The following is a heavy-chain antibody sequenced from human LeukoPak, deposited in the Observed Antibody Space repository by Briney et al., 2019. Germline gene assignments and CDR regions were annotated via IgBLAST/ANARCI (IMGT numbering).Heavy chain of an antibody. J-gene: IGHJ4*02. CDR2: ISGSGGRT. Sequence: GSLRLSCAASGFTFSRYAMIWVRPAPGKGLEWVSAISGSGGRTYYADSVKGRFTVSRDNSKNTLYLQVNSLRAEDTAVYYCAKDREVEMATITLCDYWGQGTLVTVSS. CDR3: AKDREVEMATITLCDY. D-gene: IGHD5-12*01. V-gene: IGHV3-23*01. CDR1: GFTFSRYA.